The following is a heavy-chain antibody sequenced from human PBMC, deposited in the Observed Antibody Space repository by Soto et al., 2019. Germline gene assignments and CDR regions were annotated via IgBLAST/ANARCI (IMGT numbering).Heavy chain of an antibody. CDR1: GFTFSSYA. CDR2: ISGSGGST. J-gene: IGHJ4*02. Sequence: PGGSLRLSCAASGFTFSSYAMSWVRQAPGKGLEWVSAISGSGGSTYYADSVKGRFTISRDNSKNTLYLQMNSLRAEDTAVYYWAKGSAARPLYYFDYLGQGTLVTVSS. CDR3: AKGSAARPLYYFDY. D-gene: IGHD6-6*01. V-gene: IGHV3-23*01.